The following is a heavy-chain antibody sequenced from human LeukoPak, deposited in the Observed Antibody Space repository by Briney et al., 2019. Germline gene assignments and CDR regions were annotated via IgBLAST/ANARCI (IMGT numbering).Heavy chain of an antibody. Sequence: SGGSLRLSCAASGFTFSSYGMSWVRQAPGKGLEWVGRIKSKTDGGTTDYAAPVKGRFTISRDDSKNTLYLQMNSLKTEDTAVYYCTTQTIIITFGGVIVHYFDYWGQGTLVTVSS. V-gene: IGHV3-15*01. D-gene: IGHD3-16*02. CDR1: GFTFSSYG. J-gene: IGHJ4*02. CDR3: TTQTIIITFGGVIVHYFDY. CDR2: IKSKTDGGTT.